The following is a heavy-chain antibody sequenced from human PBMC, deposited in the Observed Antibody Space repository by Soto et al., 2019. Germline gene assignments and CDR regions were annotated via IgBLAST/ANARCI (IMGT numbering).Heavy chain of an antibody. CDR2: ISGSGGST. D-gene: IGHD3-16*02. CDR3: AKDGSYDYVWGSYRYFRGYFDY. Sequence: GGSLRLSCAASGFTFSSYAMSWVRQAPGKGLEWVSAISGSGGSTYYADSVKGRFTISRDNSKNTLYLQMNSLRAEDTAVYYCAKDGSYDYVWGSYRYFRGYFDYWGQGTLVTVSS. V-gene: IGHV3-23*01. J-gene: IGHJ4*02. CDR1: GFTFSSYA.